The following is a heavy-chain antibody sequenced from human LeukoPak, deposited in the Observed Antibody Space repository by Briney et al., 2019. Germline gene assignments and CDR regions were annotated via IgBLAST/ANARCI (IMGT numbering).Heavy chain of an antibody. Sequence: GGSLRLSCAASGFTFSSYAMSWVRQAPGKGLEWVSAISGSGGSTYYADSVKGRFTISRDNSKNTLYLQMNSLRAEDTAVYYCAHTPITMIAVVIINSVAFDIWGQGTMVTVSS. CDR2: ISGSGGST. D-gene: IGHD3-22*01. V-gene: IGHV3-23*01. CDR3: AHTPITMIAVVIINSVAFDI. CDR1: GFTFSSYA. J-gene: IGHJ3*02.